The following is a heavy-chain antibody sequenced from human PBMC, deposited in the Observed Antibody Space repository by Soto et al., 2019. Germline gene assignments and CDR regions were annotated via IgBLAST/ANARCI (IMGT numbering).Heavy chain of an antibody. Sequence: QVQLVESGGGVVQPGMSLRLSCAASGFTFSSYGMHWVRQAPGKGLEWVAVISYDGSNKYYADSVKGRFTISRDNSKNTLYLQMNSLRAEDTAVYYCAKGFIAVAGISYFDYWGQGTLVTVSS. CDR1: GFTFSSYG. D-gene: IGHD6-19*01. V-gene: IGHV3-30*18. CDR2: ISYDGSNK. J-gene: IGHJ4*02. CDR3: AKGFIAVAGISYFDY.